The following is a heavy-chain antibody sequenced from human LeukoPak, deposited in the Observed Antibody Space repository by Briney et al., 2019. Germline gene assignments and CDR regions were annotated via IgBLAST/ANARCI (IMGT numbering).Heavy chain of an antibody. V-gene: IGHV3-7*01. CDR2: IKQDGSEK. Sequence: GGSLRLSCTASGFTFGDYAMSWVRQAPGKGLEWVANIKQDGSEKYYVDSVKGRFTISRDNAKNSLYLQMNSLRAEDTAVYYCARLQDYYDSSGYVGGFDYWGQGTLVTVSS. CDR3: ARLQDYYDSSGYVGGFDY. D-gene: IGHD3-22*01. J-gene: IGHJ4*02. CDR1: GFTFGDYA.